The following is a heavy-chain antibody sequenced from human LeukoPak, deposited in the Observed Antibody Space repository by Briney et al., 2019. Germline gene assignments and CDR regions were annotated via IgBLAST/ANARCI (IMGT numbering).Heavy chain of an antibody. V-gene: IGHV3-13*01. CDR3: ARAMGYGSGSYSFDY. D-gene: IGHD3-10*01. Sequence: GGSLRLSCAASGFTFSSYDMHRVRQATGKGLEWVSAIGTAGDTYYPGSVKGRFTISRENAKNSLYLQMNSLRAGDTAVYYCARAMGYGSGSYSFDYWGQGTLVTVSS. CDR1: GFTFSSYD. CDR2: IGTAGDT. J-gene: IGHJ4*02.